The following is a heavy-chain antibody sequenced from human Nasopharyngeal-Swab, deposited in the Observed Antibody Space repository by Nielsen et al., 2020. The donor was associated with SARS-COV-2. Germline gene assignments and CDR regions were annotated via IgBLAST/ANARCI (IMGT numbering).Heavy chain of an antibody. J-gene: IGHJ4*01. CDR1: GFTFSNYG. CDR2: ISYDGGTE. D-gene: IGHD1-26*01. CDR3: AKYFGSGAYQAFCDY. V-gene: IGHV3-30*18. Sequence: SPKTPCAASGFTFSNYGMHWVRQAPGKGLEWVAHISYDGGTEYYADSVKGRFTISRDNSKNTVYLQMNSLRAEDTAIYYCAKYFGSGAYQAFCDYWGHGTLVTVSS.